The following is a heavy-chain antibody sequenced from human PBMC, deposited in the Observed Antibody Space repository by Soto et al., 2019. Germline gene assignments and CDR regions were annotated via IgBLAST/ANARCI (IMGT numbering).Heavy chain of an antibody. CDR3: ASSDCSGGSCPLFDP. CDR2: ISAHNGNT. CDR1: VYTYTSYG. V-gene: IGHV1-18*01. Sequence: ASVKVCCKDSVYTYTSYGMRWVRQAPGQGLEWMGWISAHNGNTNYAQKLQGRVTMTTDTSTSTAYMELRSLRSDDTAVYYCASSDCSGGSCPLFDPWGQGTLVTVSS. D-gene: IGHD2-15*01. J-gene: IGHJ5*02.